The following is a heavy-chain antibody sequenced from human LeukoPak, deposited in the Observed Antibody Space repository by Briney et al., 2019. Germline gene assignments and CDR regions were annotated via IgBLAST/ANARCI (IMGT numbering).Heavy chain of an antibody. J-gene: IGHJ6*03. Sequence: PGGSLRLSCAASGFTFSDYYMSWIRQAPGKGLEWVSYISSTDSTIYYVDSVKGRFTISRDNAKNSLYLQMNSLRVEDTAVYYCAKDGPPGAAPPGYMDVWGKGTTVTVSS. V-gene: IGHV3-11*04. CDR1: GFTFSDYY. CDR2: ISSTDSTI. CDR3: AKDGPPGAAPPGYMDV. D-gene: IGHD3-10*01.